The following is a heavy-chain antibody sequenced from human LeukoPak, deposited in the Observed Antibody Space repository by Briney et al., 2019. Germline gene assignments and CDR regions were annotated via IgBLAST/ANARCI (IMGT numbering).Heavy chain of an antibody. CDR1: GGSISSYY. Sequence: PSEAVSLTCTVSGGSISSYYWSWIRQPPGKGLEWIGYIYTSGSAIYNPSLKSRVTISEDTSKNQFSLKLSSVTAADTAVYYCARHGGGYDYDYWGQGTLVTV. J-gene: IGHJ4*02. CDR2: IYTSGSA. V-gene: IGHV4-59*08. CDR3: ARHGGGYDYDY. D-gene: IGHD5-12*01.